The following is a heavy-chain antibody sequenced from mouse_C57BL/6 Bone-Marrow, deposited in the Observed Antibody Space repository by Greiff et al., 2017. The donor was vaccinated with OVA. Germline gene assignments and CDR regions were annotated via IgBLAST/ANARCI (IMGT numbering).Heavy chain of an antibody. V-gene: IGHV1-15*01. CDR2: IDPETGGT. CDR1: GYTFTDYE. D-gene: IGHD1-1*01. J-gene: IGHJ1*03. Sequence: QVQLQQSGAELGRPGASVTLSCKASGYTFTDYEMHWVEQTPVHGLEWIGAIDPETGGTAYNQKFKGKAILTADKSSSTAYMELRSLTSEDSAVYYCTRILYYGSSYWYFDVWGTGTTVTVSS. CDR3: TRILYYGSSYWYFDV.